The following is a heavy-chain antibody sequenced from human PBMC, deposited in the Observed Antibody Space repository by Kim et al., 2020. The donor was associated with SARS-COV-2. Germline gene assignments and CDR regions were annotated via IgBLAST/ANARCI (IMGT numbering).Heavy chain of an antibody. Sequence: GGSLRLSCAPSGFTVSSAYMTWVRQAPGKGLEWVSIIYLGGSTYHADSVKGRFTISKDTSKNMLFLQMNSLRGEDKAMYYCARGSYDAFDIWGQGTMVTV. CDR3: ARGSYDAFDI. J-gene: IGHJ3*02. CDR2: IYLGGST. V-gene: IGHV3-53*01. CDR1: GFTVSSAY.